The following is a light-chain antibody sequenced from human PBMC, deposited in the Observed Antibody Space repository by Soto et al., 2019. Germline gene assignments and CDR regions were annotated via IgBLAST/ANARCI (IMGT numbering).Light chain of an antibody. V-gene: IGLV2-14*01. CDR1: SSDVGGYNY. Sequence: QSALTQPASVSGSPGQSITISCTGTSSDVGGYNYVSWHQQHPGKAPKLMIYEVSNRPSGVSNRFSGSKSGNTASLTISGLQAEDEADYYCSSYTSSITVVFGGGTKLTVL. J-gene: IGLJ3*02. CDR3: SSYTSSITVV. CDR2: EVS.